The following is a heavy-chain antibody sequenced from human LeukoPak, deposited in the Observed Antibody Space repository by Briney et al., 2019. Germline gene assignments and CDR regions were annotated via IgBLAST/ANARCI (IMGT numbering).Heavy chain of an antibody. V-gene: IGHV3-53*01. Sequence: GGSLRLSCAASGFPVSRNYMSWVRHAPRKGLEWVSVIYSGGSTYYADSVKGRFTISRDNSKNTLYLQMNSLRAEDTAVYYCAKVPHIVVVVAAGYYFDYWGQGTLVSVSS. CDR2: IYSGGST. D-gene: IGHD2-15*01. CDR3: AKVPHIVVVVAAGYYFDY. J-gene: IGHJ4*02. CDR1: GFPVSRNY.